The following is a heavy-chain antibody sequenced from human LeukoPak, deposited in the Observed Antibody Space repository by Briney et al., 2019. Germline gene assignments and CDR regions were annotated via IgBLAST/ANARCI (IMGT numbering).Heavy chain of an antibody. CDR1: GFTFSSYA. J-gene: IGHJ4*02. V-gene: IGHV3-23*01. D-gene: IGHD3-22*01. CDR3: ARAMGVGGYYYDF. CDR2: ISGSGGST. Sequence: GGSLRLSCAASGFTFSSYAMSWVRQAPGKGLEWVSAISGSGGSTYYADSVKGRFTISRDNSKNTLYLQMNSLRAEDTALYYCARAMGVGGYYYDFWGQGTLVTVSS.